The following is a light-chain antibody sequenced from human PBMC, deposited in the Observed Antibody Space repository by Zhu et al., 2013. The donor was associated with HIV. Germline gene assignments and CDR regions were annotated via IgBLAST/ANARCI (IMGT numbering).Light chain of an antibody. CDR2: AAS. CDR3: QQYDNLPCS. V-gene: IGKV1-33*01. CDR1: QSISSY. Sequence: DIQMTQSPSSLSASVGDRVTITCRASQSISSYLNWYQQKPGKAPKLLIYAASSLQSGVPSRFSGSGSGTDFTFTISSLQPEDIATYYCQQYDNLPCSFGQGTKLEIK. J-gene: IGKJ2*04.